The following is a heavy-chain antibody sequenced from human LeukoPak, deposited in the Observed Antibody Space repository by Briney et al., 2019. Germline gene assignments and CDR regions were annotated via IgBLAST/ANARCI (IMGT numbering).Heavy chain of an antibody. Sequence: GASVKVPCKASGYTFTGYYMHWVRQAPGQGLEWMGWINPNSGGTNYAQKFQGRVTMTRDTSISTAYMELSRPRSDDTAVYYCARGITIFGVVIIDFDYWGQGTLVTVSS. CDR3: ARGITIFGVVIIDFDY. CDR1: GYTFTGYY. J-gene: IGHJ4*02. D-gene: IGHD3-3*01. CDR2: INPNSGGT. V-gene: IGHV1-2*02.